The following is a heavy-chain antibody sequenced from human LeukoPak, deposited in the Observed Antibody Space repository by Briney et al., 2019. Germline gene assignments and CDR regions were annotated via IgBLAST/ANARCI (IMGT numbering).Heavy chain of an antibody. CDR2: IYSGGSA. Sequence: GGSLRLSCAASGFTVSSNYMSWVRQAPGKGLEWVSVIYSGGSAYYADSEKGRFTISRDNSKNTLYLQMNSLKTEDTAVYYCTTGGYSSSSYVDYWGQGTLVTVSS. CDR3: TTGGYSSSSYVDY. D-gene: IGHD6-6*01. CDR1: GFTVSSNY. V-gene: IGHV3-53*01. J-gene: IGHJ4*02.